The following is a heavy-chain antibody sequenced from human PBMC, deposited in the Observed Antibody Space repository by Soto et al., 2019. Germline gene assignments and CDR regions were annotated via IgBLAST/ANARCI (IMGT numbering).Heavy chain of an antibody. V-gene: IGHV3-9*01. J-gene: IGHJ2*01. CDR1: GFIFDDYA. Sequence: SLRLSCAASGFIFDDYAMHWFRQAPVNGLEWVSGISWNSGSIDYVDSVKGRFTISRDNAKNSLYLQMNSLRTDDTALYYCVKDNGTTLSRWHFDLWGRGTLVTVSS. CDR3: VKDNGTTLSRWHFDL. CDR2: ISWNSGSI. D-gene: IGHD1-7*01.